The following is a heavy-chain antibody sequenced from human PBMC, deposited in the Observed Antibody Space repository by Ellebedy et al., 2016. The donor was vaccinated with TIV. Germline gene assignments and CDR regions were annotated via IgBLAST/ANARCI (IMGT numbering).Heavy chain of an antibody. Sequence: SDTLSLTCTVAGGSISRSTYYWGWVRQPPGKGLEGSGTIYYSGSTYYNPSLKSRVTISVDTSKNQFSLKLSSVTAADTAVYYCARVNWFGELGGDLDSWGQGTLVTVSS. J-gene: IGHJ4*02. D-gene: IGHD3-10*01. CDR3: ARVNWFGELGGDLDS. CDR1: GGSISRSTYY. CDR2: IYYSGST. V-gene: IGHV4-39*02.